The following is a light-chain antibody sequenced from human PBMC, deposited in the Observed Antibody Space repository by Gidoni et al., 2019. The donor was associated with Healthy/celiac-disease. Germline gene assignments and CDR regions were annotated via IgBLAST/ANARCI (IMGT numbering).Light chain of an antibody. J-gene: IGLJ1*01. CDR3: NSRDSSGNHYV. CDR1: SLRSYY. Sequence: SSELTQDPAVSVALGQPVRITCQGDSLRSYYASWYQQKPGQAPVLGIYGKNNRPSGIPDRFSGSSSGKTASLTITGAQAEDEADYYCNSRDSSGNHYVCGTGTKVTVL. V-gene: IGLV3-19*01. CDR2: GKN.